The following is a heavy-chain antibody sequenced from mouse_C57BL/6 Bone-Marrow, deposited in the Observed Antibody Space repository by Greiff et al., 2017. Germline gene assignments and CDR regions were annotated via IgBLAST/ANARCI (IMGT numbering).Heavy chain of an antibody. J-gene: IGHJ4*01. D-gene: IGHD1-1*01. Sequence: EVKLMESGAELVRPGASVKLSCTASGFNIKDYYMHWVKQRPEQGLEWIGRIDPEDDDTEYAPKFQGKATMTADTSSNTAYLQLSSLTSEDTAVYYCTTDRYYGSSYDYYAMDYWGQGTSVTVSS. V-gene: IGHV14-1*01. CDR2: IDPEDDDT. CDR3: TTDRYYGSSYDYYAMDY. CDR1: GFNIKDYY.